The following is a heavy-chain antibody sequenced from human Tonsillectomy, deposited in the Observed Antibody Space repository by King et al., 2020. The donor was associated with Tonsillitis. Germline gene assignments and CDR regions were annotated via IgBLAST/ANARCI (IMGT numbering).Heavy chain of an antibody. CDR3: ARELGMRVDY. V-gene: IGHV1-69*01. Sequence: QLVQSGADVKKPGSSVKVSCKASGGTFSSYGINWVRQAPGQGLEWMGGIIPISGTANYAQKFQGRVTITADESTSTAYMELSSLRCEDTAVYYCARELGMRVDYWGQGTLVTVSS. D-gene: IGHD7-27*01. CDR1: GGTFSSYG. CDR2: IIPISGTA. J-gene: IGHJ4*02.